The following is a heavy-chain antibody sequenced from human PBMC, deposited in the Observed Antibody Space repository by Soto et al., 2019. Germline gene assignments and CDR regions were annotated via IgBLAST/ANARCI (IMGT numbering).Heavy chain of an antibody. CDR3: ARGGVGGTKDY. V-gene: IGHV3-74*01. CDR2: ISNDGSDT. J-gene: IGHJ4*02. Sequence: EVQLEESGGALVQPGGSLRLSCAVSGFTFSVYWMEWVRQAPGKGLVWVSRISNDGSDTYYADSVRGRFTISRDNAKDTVYLQISSLRADDTAVYYCARGGVGGTKDYWGQGTLVNVSS. D-gene: IGHD1-26*01. CDR1: GFTFSVYW.